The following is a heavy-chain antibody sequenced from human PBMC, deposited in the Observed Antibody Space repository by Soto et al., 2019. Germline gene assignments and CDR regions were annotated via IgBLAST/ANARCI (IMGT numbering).Heavy chain of an antibody. CDR3: ARASVSISTYYFQFDY. V-gene: IGHV4-31*03. Sequence: QVQLQESGPGLLKPSQTLSLTCTVSGGSISSGGYYWSWIRQHPGKGLEWLGYIYDSGTTYYNPSLESRLAISVDTSKNQFSLKLTSLTAADTAVYYSARASVSISTYYFQFDYWGQGTLVTVSS. J-gene: IGHJ4*02. CDR2: IYDSGTT. D-gene: IGHD3-22*01. CDR1: GGSISSGGYY.